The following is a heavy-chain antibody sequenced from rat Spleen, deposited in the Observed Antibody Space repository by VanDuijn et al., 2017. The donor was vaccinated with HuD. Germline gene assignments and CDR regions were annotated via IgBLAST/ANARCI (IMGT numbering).Heavy chain of an antibody. V-gene: IGHV5-29*01. CDR3: ARQETSGYSNWFTY. J-gene: IGHJ3*01. Sequence: EVQLVESGGGLVQPGGSLKLSCVASGITFTNYWMTWIRQAPTKGLEWVATISSDGGRNVYRYSVKGRFTVSRENAKSTLYFLMDSLRYEDTATYYCARQETSGYSNWFTYWGQGTLVTVSS. CDR2: ISSDGGRN. D-gene: IGHD4-3*01. CDR1: GITFTNYW.